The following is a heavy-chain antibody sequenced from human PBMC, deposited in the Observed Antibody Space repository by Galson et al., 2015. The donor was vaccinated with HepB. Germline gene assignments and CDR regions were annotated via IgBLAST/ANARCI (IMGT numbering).Heavy chain of an antibody. CDR3: ARGIEGVPDASGMDV. J-gene: IGHJ6*02. V-gene: IGHV3-74*01. D-gene: IGHD2-2*01. Sequence: SLRLSCAASGFTFRSHWMHWVRQAPGKGLVWVSRINRDGSSTNYADSVKGRFAISRDNAKNTLYLQMSSLRAEDTAVYYCARGIEGVPDASGMDVWGQGTTVTVS. CDR2: INRDGSST. CDR1: GFTFRSHW.